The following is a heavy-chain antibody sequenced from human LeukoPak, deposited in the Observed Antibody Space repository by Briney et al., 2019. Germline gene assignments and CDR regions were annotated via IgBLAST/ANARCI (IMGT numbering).Heavy chain of an antibody. Sequence: GGSLRLSCAAPGFTFSSYAMSWVRQAPGKGLEWVSAISGSGGSTYYADSVKGRFTISRDNSKNTLYLQMNSLRAEDTAVYYCAKPPPYGSGSPNDAFDIWGQGTMVTVSS. V-gene: IGHV3-23*01. CDR1: GFTFSSYA. D-gene: IGHD3-10*01. CDR2: ISGSGGST. CDR3: AKPPPYGSGSPNDAFDI. J-gene: IGHJ3*02.